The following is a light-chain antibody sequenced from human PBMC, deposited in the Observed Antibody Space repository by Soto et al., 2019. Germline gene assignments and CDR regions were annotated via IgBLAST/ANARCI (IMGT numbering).Light chain of an antibody. CDR2: GAS. CDR1: QSVSSSY. J-gene: IGKJ1*01. V-gene: IGKV3-20*01. CDR3: QQYVSSPT. Sequence: EIVLTQSPGTLSLSPGERATLSCRASQSVSSSYLAWYQQKPGQAPSLLIYGASSRATGIPDRFSGSGSGTDFTLTSSSLDPEDFAVYYCQQYVSSPTFGQGTQVEIK.